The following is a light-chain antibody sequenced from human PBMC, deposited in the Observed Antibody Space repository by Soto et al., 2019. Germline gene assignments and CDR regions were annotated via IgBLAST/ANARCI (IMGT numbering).Light chain of an antibody. J-gene: IGKJ5*01. Sequence: EIVLTQSPATLSLSPGERATLSCRASQSVSSYLAWYQQKPGQAPRLLIYDASNRATGIPARFSGSGSGTDFTLTISSLEPEDFAVYYCQQRSNWRGITFGQGTRLEI. CDR1: QSVSSY. CDR2: DAS. V-gene: IGKV3-11*01. CDR3: QQRSNWRGIT.